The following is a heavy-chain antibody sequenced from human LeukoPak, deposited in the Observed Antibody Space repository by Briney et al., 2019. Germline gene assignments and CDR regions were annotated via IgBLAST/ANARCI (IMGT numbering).Heavy chain of an antibody. Sequence: PSETLSLTCTVSDDSITIYYWTWIRQPPGKGLEWIGEINHSGSTNYNPSLKSRVTISVHTSKNQFSLKLSSVTAADTAVYYCARLTKNDSGSYRFGKKKRGYMDVWGKGTTVTISS. V-gene: IGHV4-34*01. D-gene: IGHD3-10*01. CDR3: ARLTKNDSGSYRFGKKKRGYMDV. J-gene: IGHJ6*03. CDR2: INHSGST. CDR1: DDSITIYY.